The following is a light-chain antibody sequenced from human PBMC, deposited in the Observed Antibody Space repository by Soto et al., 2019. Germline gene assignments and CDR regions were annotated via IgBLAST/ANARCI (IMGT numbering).Light chain of an antibody. Sequence: DIQMTQSPSTLSASVGDRVTITCRASQSISSWLAWYQQKPGKAPKLLIYKASSLESGVPSRFSGSGSGTEFTLTISSPQPDDFATYYYQRYNSYWWTFGQGTKVEIK. V-gene: IGKV1-5*03. CDR1: QSISSW. CDR3: QRYNSYWWT. CDR2: KAS. J-gene: IGKJ1*01.